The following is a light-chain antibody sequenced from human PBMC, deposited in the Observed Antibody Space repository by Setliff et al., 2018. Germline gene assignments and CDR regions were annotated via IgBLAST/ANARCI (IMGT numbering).Light chain of an antibody. CDR3: QSYGGSVSGYV. V-gene: IGLV1-40*01. CDR1: SSDIGAGFG. Sequence: QSVLTQPPSVSGAPGQRVTISCTGSSSDIGAGFGVHWYQQLPGTAPKLLSYGNDNRPSGVPDRFSGSKSGTSASLAITGLQAEDEADYYCQSYGGSVSGYVFGTGTKGTVL. J-gene: IGLJ1*01. CDR2: GND.